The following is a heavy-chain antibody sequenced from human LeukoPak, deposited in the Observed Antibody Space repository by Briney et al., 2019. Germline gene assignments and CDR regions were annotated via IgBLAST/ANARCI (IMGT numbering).Heavy chain of an antibody. J-gene: IGHJ4*02. CDR3: ARDRSSGWYDY. CDR2: ISSSSDTI. Sequence: GGSLRLSCAASGFTFSSYSMNWVRQAPGKGLEWVSYISSSSDTIYYADSVRGRFTISRDNAKNSLYLQMNSLRAEDTAVYYCARDRSSGWYDYWGQGTLVTVSS. V-gene: IGHV3-48*01. D-gene: IGHD6-19*01. CDR1: GFTFSSYS.